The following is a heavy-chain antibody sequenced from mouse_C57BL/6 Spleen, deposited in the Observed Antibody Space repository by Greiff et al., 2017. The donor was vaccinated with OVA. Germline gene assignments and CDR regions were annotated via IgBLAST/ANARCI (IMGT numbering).Heavy chain of an antibody. CDR1: GFTFSDYY. D-gene: IGHD2-5*01. CDR2: INYDGSST. J-gene: IGHJ2*01. Sequence: EVQLVESEGGLVQPGSSMKLSCTASGFTFSDYYMAWVRQVPEKGLEWVANINYDGSSTYYLDSLKSRFIISRDNAKNILYLQMSSLKSEDTATYYCARDSNYFCYFDYWGQGTTLTVSS. V-gene: IGHV5-16*01. CDR3: ARDSNYFCYFDY.